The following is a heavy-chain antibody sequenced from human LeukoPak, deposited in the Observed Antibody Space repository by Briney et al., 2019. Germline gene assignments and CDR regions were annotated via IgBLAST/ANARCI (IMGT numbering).Heavy chain of an antibody. V-gene: IGHV4-59*12. CDR1: GGSISSYY. D-gene: IGHD3-10*01. CDR2: IYYSGST. J-gene: IGHJ4*02. CDR3: ARDRGQNFDY. Sequence: SETLSLTCTVSGGSISSYYWSWIRQPPGKGLEWIGYIYYSGSTNYNPSLKSRVTMSVDTSKNQFSLKLSSVTAADTAVYYCARDRGQNFDYWGQGTLVTVSS.